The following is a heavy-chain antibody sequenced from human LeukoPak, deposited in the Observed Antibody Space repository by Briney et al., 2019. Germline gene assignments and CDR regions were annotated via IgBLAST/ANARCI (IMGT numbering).Heavy chain of an antibody. Sequence: GGSLRLSCVASGFTFSVHEMNWVRQAPGKGLEWLSYISDSGSTIYYADSVDGRFTISRDNAKNSLFLQMNSLRVEDTAVYFCARGSHYFDFWGQGTPVTVSS. D-gene: IGHD6-6*01. J-gene: IGHJ4*02. CDR3: ARGSHYFDF. CDR1: GFTFSVHE. V-gene: IGHV3-48*03. CDR2: ISDSGSTI.